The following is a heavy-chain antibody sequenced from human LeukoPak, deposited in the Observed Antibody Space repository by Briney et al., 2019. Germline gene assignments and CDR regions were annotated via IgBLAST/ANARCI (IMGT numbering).Heavy chain of an antibody. CDR1: GFTFGSYG. CDR3: AKTVVDFWNPRGESYGMDV. J-gene: IGHJ6*02. Sequence: QTGGSLRLSCAASGFTFGSYGLHWIRQAPGKGLEWVAVTSHDGSNTYYVDSVKGRFIISRDNSKNTLYLQMNSLRAEDTDEYYCAKTVVDFWNPRGESYGMDVWGQGTTVTVSS. D-gene: IGHD3-3*01. V-gene: IGHV3-30*18. CDR2: TSHDGSNT.